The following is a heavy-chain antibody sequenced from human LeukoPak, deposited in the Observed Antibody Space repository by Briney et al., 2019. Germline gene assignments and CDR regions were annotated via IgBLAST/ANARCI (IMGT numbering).Heavy chain of an antibody. CDR2: IYYSGST. CDR1: GGSISSGGYY. Sequence: SETLSLTCTVSGGSISSGGYYWGWIRQPPGKGLEWIGSIYYSGSTYYNPSLKSRVTISVDTSKNQFSLKLSSVTAADTAVYYCARLGAIAAAITGLFDPWGQGTLVTVSS. CDR3: ARLGAIAAAITGLFDP. J-gene: IGHJ5*02. V-gene: IGHV4-39*01. D-gene: IGHD6-13*01.